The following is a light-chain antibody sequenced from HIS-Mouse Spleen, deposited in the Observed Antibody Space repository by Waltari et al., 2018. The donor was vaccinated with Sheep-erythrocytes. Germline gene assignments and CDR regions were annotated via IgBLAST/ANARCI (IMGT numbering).Light chain of an antibody. V-gene: IGKV3-11*01. CDR1: QSVSSY. CDR2: DAS. Sequence: EIVLTQSPATLSLPPGESATLSCRASQSVSSYLAWYQQKPGQAPRLLIYDASNRATGIPARFSGSGSGTDFTLTISSLEPEDFAVYYCQQRSNWYTFGQGTKLEIK. CDR3: QQRSNWYT. J-gene: IGKJ2*01.